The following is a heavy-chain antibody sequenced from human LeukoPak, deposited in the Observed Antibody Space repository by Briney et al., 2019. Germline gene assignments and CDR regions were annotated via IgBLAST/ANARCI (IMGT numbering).Heavy chain of an antibody. CDR2: IYTSGST. CDR1: GGSISSGSYY. Sequence: KSSETLSLTCTVSGGSISSGSYYWSWIRQPAGKGLEWIGRIYTSGSTNYNPSLKSRVTISVDTSKNQFSLKLSSVTAADTAVYYCARWSYEYGSGSKFDYWGQGTLVTASS. D-gene: IGHD3-10*01. CDR3: ARWSYEYGSGSKFDY. V-gene: IGHV4-61*02. J-gene: IGHJ4*02.